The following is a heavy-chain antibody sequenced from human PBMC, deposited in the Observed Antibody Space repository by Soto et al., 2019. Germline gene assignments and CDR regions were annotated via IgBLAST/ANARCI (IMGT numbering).Heavy chain of an antibody. V-gene: IGHV3-11*01. J-gene: IGHJ6*03. D-gene: IGHD6-19*01. CDR2: ISSSATII. CDR3: ASAVKKWLVGWDYYYYYMDV. CDR1: GFTLSDYY. Sequence: QVQLVESGGGLVKPGGSLRLSCEASGFTLSDYYMTWIRQAPGKGLEWISYISSSATIIYYADSVKGRFTISRDNAKTSLYLQMNSLRADDTAVYYCASAVKKWLVGWDYYYYYMDVWGKGTKVTVSS.